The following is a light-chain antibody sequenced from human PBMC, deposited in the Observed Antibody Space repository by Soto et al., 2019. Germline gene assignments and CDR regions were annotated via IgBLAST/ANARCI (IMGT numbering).Light chain of an antibody. CDR1: QSVGRNY. V-gene: IGKV3-11*01. CDR2: DAS. Sequence: EIVLTQSPGTLSLSPGESATLSCRASQSVGRNYLAWFQHKPGQAPRLLIYDASNRATGIPARFSGSGSGTDFTLTISSLEPEDFAVYYCQQRSNWPITFGQGTRLEIK. J-gene: IGKJ5*01. CDR3: QQRSNWPIT.